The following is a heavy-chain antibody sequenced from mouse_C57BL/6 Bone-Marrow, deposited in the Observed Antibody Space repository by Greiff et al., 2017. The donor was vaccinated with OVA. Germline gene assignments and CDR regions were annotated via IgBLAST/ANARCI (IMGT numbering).Heavy chain of an antibody. D-gene: IGHD1-1*02. Sequence: EVKLMESGPVLVKPGASVKMSCKASGYTFTDYYMNWVKQSHGKSLEWIGVINPYNGGTSYNQKFKGKATLTVDKSSSTAYMELNSLTSEDSAVYYCASYGYYAMDYWGQGTSVTVSS. CDR3: ASYGYYAMDY. J-gene: IGHJ4*01. CDR2: INPYNGGT. V-gene: IGHV1-19*01. CDR1: GYTFTDYY.